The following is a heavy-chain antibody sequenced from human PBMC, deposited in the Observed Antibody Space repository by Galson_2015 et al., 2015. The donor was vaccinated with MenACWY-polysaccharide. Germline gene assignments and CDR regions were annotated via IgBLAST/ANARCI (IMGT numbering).Heavy chain of an antibody. J-gene: IGHJ3*02. CDR2: IGWIRGSI. CDR1: GFTFDDYA. Sequence: SLRLSCAASGFTFDDYAMHWVRQAPGKGLGWVSGIGWIRGSIGYADSVKGRFTISRDNAKNSLYLQMNSLRAEDTALYYCAKDMGSYFFGAFDIWGQGTMVTVSS. D-gene: IGHD1-26*01. V-gene: IGHV3-9*01. CDR3: AKDMGSYFFGAFDI.